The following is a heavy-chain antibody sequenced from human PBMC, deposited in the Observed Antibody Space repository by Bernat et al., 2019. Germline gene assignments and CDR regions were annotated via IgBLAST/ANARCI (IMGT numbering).Heavy chain of an antibody. V-gene: IGHV3-33*01. Sequence: QVQLVESGGGVVQPGRSLRLSCAASGFTFSSYGMHWVRQAPGKGLEWVAVIWYDGSNKYYADSVKGRFTITRDNSKNTLYLQMNSLRAEDTAVYYCARTTVTTIYYGMDVWGQGTTVTVSS. CDR1: GFTFSSYG. CDR2: IWYDGSNK. D-gene: IGHD4-17*01. J-gene: IGHJ6*02. CDR3: ARTTVTTIYYGMDV.